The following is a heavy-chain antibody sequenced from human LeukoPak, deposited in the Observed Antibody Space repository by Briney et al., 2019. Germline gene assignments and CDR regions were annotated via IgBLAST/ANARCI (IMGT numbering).Heavy chain of an antibody. D-gene: IGHD3-9*01. V-gene: IGHV4-59*08. CDR1: GGSISSYY. Sequence: SEPLSLTCTVSGGSISSYYWSWIRQPPGKGLEWVGCISYSGSTNYNPSLKSRVTISIDRSKYQFSLKLRSLTAADTAIYYCATQGYDILAGYIDAFDIWGQGTMVTVSS. J-gene: IGHJ3*02. CDR2: ISYSGST. CDR3: ATQGYDILAGYIDAFDI.